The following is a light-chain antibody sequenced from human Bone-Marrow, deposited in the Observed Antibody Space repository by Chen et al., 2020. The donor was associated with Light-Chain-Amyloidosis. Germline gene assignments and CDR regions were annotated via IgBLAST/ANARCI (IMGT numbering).Light chain of an antibody. J-gene: IGLJ3*02. V-gene: IGLV3-21*02. CDR2: DDS. CDR3: QVWDRGSDRPV. Sequence: SYVLTQPSSVSVAPGQTATIACGGNNIGSTSLHWYQQTPVQAPLLVVYDDSDRPSGIPERLSGSNSGNTATLTVSRVEARDEADYCCQVWDRGSDRPVFGGGTKLTVL. CDR1: NIGSTS.